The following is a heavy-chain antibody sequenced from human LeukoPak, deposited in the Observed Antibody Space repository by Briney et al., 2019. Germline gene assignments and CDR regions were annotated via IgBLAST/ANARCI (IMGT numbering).Heavy chain of an antibody. V-gene: IGHV3-7*01. J-gene: IGHJ6*03. CDR3: ARLGYYYYMDV. D-gene: IGHD3-16*01. CDR2: IKHDGSEKQDGSEK. Sequence: GGPLRLSCAASGFTFSQYWMSWVRQAPGKGLEWVANIKHDGSEKQDGSEKNYVDSVKGRFTISRDNAKNSLYLQMNSLGAEDTAVYYCARLGYYYYMDVWGKGTTVTVSS. CDR1: GFTFSQYW.